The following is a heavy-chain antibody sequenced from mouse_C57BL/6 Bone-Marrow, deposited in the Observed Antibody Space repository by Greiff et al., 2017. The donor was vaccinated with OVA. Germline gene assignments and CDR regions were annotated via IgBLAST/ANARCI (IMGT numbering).Heavy chain of an antibody. V-gene: IGHV1-55*01. CDR3: AIWGFLYAMDY. CDR1: GYTFTSYW. Sequence: QVQLQQSGAELVKPGASVKMSCKASGYTFTSYWITWVKQRPGQGLEWIGDIYPGSGSTTYNEKFKSKATLTVDTSSSTAYMQLSSLTSEDSAVYYCAIWGFLYAMDYWGQGTSVTVSS. J-gene: IGHJ4*01. CDR2: IYPGSGST. D-gene: IGHD1-1*02.